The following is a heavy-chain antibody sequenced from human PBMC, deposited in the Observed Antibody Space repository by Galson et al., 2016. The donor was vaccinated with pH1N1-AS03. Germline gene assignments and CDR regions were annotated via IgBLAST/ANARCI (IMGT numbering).Heavy chain of an antibody. Sequence: TLSLTCAVSGGSISSGGYSWSWIRQPPGKGLEWIGYIYHTGSTYYNPSLKSRVTISVDRSKKHFSLKLTSVTAADTAVNYCARKTWRITTPNWFDPWGQGTLFTVSS. CDR2: IYHTGST. V-gene: IGHV4-30-2*01. D-gene: IGHD3-16*01. J-gene: IGHJ5*02. CDR1: GGSISSGGYS. CDR3: ARKTWRITTPNWFDP.